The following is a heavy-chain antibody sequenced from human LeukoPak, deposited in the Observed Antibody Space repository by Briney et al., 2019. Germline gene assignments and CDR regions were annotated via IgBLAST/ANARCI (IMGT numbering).Heavy chain of an antibody. Sequence: SETLSLTCAVYGGSFSGYYWSWIRQPPGKGLEWIGEINPSGSTNYNSSLKSRVTISVDTSKNQFSLKLSSVTAADTAVYYCARAIRWSYFDYWGQGTLVTVSS. V-gene: IGHV4-34*01. J-gene: IGHJ4*02. CDR1: GGSFSGYY. CDR2: INPSGST. D-gene: IGHD3-10*01. CDR3: ARAIRWSYFDY.